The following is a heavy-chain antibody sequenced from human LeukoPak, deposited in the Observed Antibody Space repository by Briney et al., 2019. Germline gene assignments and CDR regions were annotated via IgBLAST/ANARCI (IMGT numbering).Heavy chain of an antibody. CDR1: GYTFTGYY. V-gene: IGHV1-2*02. J-gene: IGHJ4*02. D-gene: IGHD3-10*01. Sequence: ASVKVSCKASGYTFTGYYMHWVRQAPGQGLEWMGWINPNSGGTNYAQKFQGRVTMTRDTSISTAYMELSRLRSDDTAVYYCARSPITMVWGVIINWGQGTLVTVSS. CDR2: INPNSGGT. CDR3: ARSPITMVWGVIIN.